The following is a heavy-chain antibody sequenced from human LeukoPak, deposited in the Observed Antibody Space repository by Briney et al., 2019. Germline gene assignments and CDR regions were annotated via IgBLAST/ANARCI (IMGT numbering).Heavy chain of an antibody. V-gene: IGHV1-2*02. CDR2: INPNSGGT. D-gene: IGHD6-19*01. Sequence: WASVTVSCKASGYTFTGYYMHWVRQAPGQGLEWMGWINPNSGGTNYAQKFQGRVTMTRDTSISTAYMELSRLRSDDTAVYYCARDSQWLGRYFQHWGQGTLVTVSS. CDR1: GYTFTGYY. CDR3: ARDSQWLGRYFQH. J-gene: IGHJ1*01.